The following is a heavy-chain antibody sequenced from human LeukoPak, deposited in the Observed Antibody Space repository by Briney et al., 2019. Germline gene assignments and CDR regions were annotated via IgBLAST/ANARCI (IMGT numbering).Heavy chain of an antibody. Sequence: GGSLRLSCAASGFTFSSYGMHWVRQAPGKGLEWVVVIWYDGSNKYYADSVKGRFTISRDNSKNTLYLQMNSLRAEDTAVYYCARDFGYSSSWEPYYYYYGMDVWGQGTTVTVSS. J-gene: IGHJ6*02. D-gene: IGHD6-13*01. CDR2: IWYDGSNK. CDR1: GFTFSSYG. V-gene: IGHV3-33*01. CDR3: ARDFGYSSSWEPYYYYYGMDV.